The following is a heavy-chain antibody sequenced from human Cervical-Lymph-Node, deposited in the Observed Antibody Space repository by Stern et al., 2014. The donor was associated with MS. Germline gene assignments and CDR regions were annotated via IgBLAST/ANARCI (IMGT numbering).Heavy chain of an antibody. Sequence: QLVQSGAAVEKPADSVKVSCKASGYRFSAYFIHWVRQPPGQGLEWMEWISTDTGGNTYAQRFQGRVTMPRDTSISTTDMELSRIRSDDTAVYYCARAGGSHSDYWGQGTLVTVSS. J-gene: IGHJ4*02. CDR1: GYRFSAYF. CDR2: ISTDTGGN. D-gene: IGHD1-26*01. V-gene: IGHV1-2*02. CDR3: ARAGGSHSDY.